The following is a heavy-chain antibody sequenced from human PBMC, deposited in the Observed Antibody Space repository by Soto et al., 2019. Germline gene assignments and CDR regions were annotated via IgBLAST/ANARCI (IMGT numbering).Heavy chain of an antibody. J-gene: IGHJ6*03. D-gene: IGHD2-2*01. Sequence: NPSETLSLTCTVSGFSISSYYLSWIRQPPWKGLEWIGYIYYNGSTNYNPSLKSRVTITVDTFKNHFSLKLRSVTAADTVVYYCARRFVVVPDALGATMEQYYYMDVWGKATTVTVSS. CDR2: IYYNGST. CDR3: ARRFVVVPDALGATMEQYYYMDV. V-gene: IGHV4-59*08. CDR1: GFSISSYY.